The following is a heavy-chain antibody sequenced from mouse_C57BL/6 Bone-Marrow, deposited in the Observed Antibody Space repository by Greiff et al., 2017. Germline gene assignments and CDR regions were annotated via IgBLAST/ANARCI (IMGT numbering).Heavy chain of an antibody. CDR3: ARGNWDCYAMDY. Sequence: VQLQQSGAELVRPGASVKLSCKASGYTFTDYYINWVKQRPGQGLEWIARIYPGSGNTYYNEKFKGKATLTAEKSSSTAYMQLSSLTSEDSAVYVCARGNWDCYAMDYWGQGTSVTVSS. J-gene: IGHJ4*01. V-gene: IGHV1-76*01. CDR1: GYTFTDYY. D-gene: IGHD4-1*01. CDR2: IYPGSGNT.